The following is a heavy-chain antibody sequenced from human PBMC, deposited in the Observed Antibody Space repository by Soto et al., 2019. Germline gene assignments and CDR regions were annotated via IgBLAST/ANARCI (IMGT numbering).Heavy chain of an antibody. V-gene: IGHV1-2*02. CDR1: GYTFKDYY. CDR3: ARDGQYRTVWRARNYGMDV. D-gene: IGHD2-8*02. CDR2: INPYSGGT. J-gene: IGHJ6*02. Sequence: QVQLVQSGAEVKMPGASVTVSCKTSGYTFKDYYIHWVRQAPGQGLEWMGWINPYSGGTKFAQTFHGRLTVTRVPSINTVYIELNRLTSDDTSVYHCARDGQYRTVWRARNYGMDVWCQGTAVSVSS.